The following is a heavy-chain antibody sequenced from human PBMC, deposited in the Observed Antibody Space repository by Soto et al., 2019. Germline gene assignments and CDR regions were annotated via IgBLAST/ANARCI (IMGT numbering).Heavy chain of an antibody. CDR3: AREIDY. J-gene: IGHJ4*02. CDR1: GFTFSSYA. Sequence: QVQLVECGGGVVQPGRSLRLSCAASGFTFSSYAMHWVRQAPGKGLEWVAVISYDGSNKYYADSVKGRFTISRDNSKNTLYLQMNSLRAEDTAVYYCAREIDYWGQGTLVTVSS. V-gene: IGHV3-30-3*01. CDR2: ISYDGSNK.